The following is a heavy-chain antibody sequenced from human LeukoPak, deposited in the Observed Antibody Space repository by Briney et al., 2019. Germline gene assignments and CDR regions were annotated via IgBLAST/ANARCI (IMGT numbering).Heavy chain of an antibody. Sequence: PGGSLRLSCSASGFTFSSYAMHWVRQAPGKGLEHVSAISSNGGSTYYADSVKGRFTISRDNSRNTLYLQMSSLRAEDTAVYYCVKGQAGNFDYWGQGTLVTVSS. D-gene: IGHD6-19*01. CDR3: VKGQAGNFDY. CDR1: GFTFSSYA. J-gene: IGHJ4*02. CDR2: ISSNGGST. V-gene: IGHV3-64D*06.